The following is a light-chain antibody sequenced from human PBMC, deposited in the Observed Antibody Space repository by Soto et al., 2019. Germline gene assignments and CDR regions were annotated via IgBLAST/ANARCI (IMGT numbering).Light chain of an antibody. CDR2: EVS. V-gene: IGLV2-23*02. J-gene: IGLJ7*01. CDR3: CSYGGSRAV. Sequence: QSVLTQPASVSGSPGQSITISCTGTSSDVGSHNLVSWYQQHPGQAPKLMIYEVSKRPLGVSTRFSASKSGNTASLTISGRQAGDEADYYCCSYGGSRAVFGGGTQLTVL. CDR1: SSDVGSHNL.